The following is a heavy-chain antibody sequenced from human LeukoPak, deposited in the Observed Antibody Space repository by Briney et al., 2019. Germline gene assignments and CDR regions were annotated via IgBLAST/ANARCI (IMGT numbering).Heavy chain of an antibody. V-gene: IGHV3-7*01. D-gene: IGHD6-6*01. Sequence: GGSLRLSCAASGFTFSSYWMSWVRQAPGKGLEWVANIKQDGSEKYYVDSVKGRFTISRDNAKNSLYLQMNSLRAEDTAVYYCARTRVAARQNYYYYMDVWGKGTTVTVSS. J-gene: IGHJ6*03. CDR1: GFTFSSYW. CDR2: IKQDGSEK. CDR3: ARTRVAARQNYYYYMDV.